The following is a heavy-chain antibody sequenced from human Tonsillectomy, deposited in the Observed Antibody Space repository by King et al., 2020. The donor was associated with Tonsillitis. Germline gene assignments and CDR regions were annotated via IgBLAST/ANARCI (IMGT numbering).Heavy chain of an antibody. CDR1: GFTFSSYA. J-gene: IGHJ4*02. CDR3: AKIGSGGYYYFDY. CDR2: IYSGGSST. D-gene: IGHD3-22*01. Sequence: VQLVESGGGLVQPGGSLRLSCAASGFTFSSYAMIWVRQAPGKGLEWVSIIYSGGSSTYYADSEKGRFTISRDYSKNTLYLQMNSLRAEDTAVYYCAKIGSGGYYYFDYWGQGTLVTVSS. V-gene: IGHV3-23*03.